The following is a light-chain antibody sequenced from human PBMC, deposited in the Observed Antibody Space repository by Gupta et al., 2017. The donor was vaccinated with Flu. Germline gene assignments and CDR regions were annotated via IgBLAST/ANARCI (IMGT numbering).Light chain of an antibody. V-gene: IGLV2-11*03. CDR2: DVT. CDR3: CSYATTYTWV. CDR1: FSDVGAYNY. J-gene: IGLJ3*02. Sequence: TFSDVGAYNYGSWYQQHPGKAPKLMISDVTKRPSGVPERFSGSKSGNTASLTISGLQAVDEADYYCCSYATTYTWVFGGGTKLTVL.